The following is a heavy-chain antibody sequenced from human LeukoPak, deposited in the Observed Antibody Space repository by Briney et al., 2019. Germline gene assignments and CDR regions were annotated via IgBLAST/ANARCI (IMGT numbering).Heavy chain of an antibody. CDR3: AREHDSSGYSDY. CDR1: GFTFSSYS. Sequence: GGSLRLSCAASGFTFSSYSMNWVRQAPGKGLEWVSSISSSSSYIYYADSVKGRFTISRDNAKNSLYLQMSSLRAEDTAVYYCAREHDSSGYSDYWGQGTLVTVSS. J-gene: IGHJ4*02. D-gene: IGHD3-22*01. CDR2: ISSSSSYI. V-gene: IGHV3-21*01.